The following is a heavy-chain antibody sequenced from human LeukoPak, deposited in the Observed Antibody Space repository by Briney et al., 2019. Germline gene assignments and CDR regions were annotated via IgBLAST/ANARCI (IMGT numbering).Heavy chain of an antibody. V-gene: IGHV3-74*01. Sequence: GGSLRLSCAASGFTFSRYWMHWLRQAPGKGLVWVSRISTDGSSTSYADSVKGRFTISRDNAKNSLYLQMSSLRAEDTAVYYCARVVHKIHDRYSGYFSGTRQHYYFDYWGQGTLVTVSS. J-gene: IGHJ4*02. CDR1: GFTFSRYW. D-gene: IGHD5-12*01. CDR2: ISTDGSST. CDR3: ARVVHKIHDRYSGYFSGTRQHYYFDY.